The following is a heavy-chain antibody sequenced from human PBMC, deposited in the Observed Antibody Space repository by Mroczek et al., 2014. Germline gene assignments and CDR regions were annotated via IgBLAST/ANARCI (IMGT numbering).Heavy chain of an antibody. J-gene: IGHJ6*02. CDR1: GGSISSGDYY. Sequence: VQLQQWGPGLVKPSQTLSLTCTVSGGSISSGDYYWSWIRQPPGKGLEWIGYIYYSGSTYYNPSLKSRVTISVDTSKNQFSLKLSSVTAADTAVYYCARDQGMASVGHYDILTGSLYGMDVWGQGTTVTVSS. V-gene: IGHV4-30-4*01. CDR3: ARDQGMASVGHYDILTGSLYGMDV. CDR2: IYYSGST. D-gene: IGHD3-9*01.